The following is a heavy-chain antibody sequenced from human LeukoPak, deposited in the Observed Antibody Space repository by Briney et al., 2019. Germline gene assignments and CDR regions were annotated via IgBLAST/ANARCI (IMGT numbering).Heavy chain of an antibody. CDR1: GFTFSSYG. V-gene: IGHV3-33*01. D-gene: IGHD3-10*01. Sequence: PGRSLRLSCAASGFTFSSYGMHWVRQAPGKGLEWVAVIWYDGSNKYYADSVKGRFTISRDNSKNTLYLHMNSLRAEDTAVYYCARSSTGYYGSGSYYPYYMDVWGKGTTVTVSS. J-gene: IGHJ6*03. CDR3: ARSSTGYYGSGSYYPYYMDV. CDR2: IWYDGSNK.